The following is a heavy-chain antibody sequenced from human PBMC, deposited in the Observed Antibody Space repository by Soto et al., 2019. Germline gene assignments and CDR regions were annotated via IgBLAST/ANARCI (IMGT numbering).Heavy chain of an antibody. CDR3: ARGNGDYVDY. V-gene: IGHV4-4*07. D-gene: IGHD4-17*01. J-gene: IGHJ4*02. CDR2: IYSSGST. CDR1: GGSISSYY. Sequence: ATLSLSLTFSGGSISSYYWSWIWQPAGKGLEYIGRIYSSGSTNYNPSLKSRVTMSVDTSKNQFSLKLTSVTAADTAVYYCARGNGDYVDYWGPGTLVTVSS.